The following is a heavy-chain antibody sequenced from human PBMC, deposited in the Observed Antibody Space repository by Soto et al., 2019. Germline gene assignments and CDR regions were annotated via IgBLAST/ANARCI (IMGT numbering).Heavy chain of an antibody. V-gene: IGHV1-3*01. CDR3: ARGVENIVVVLDVFGYYGMDV. Sequence: ASVKVSCKASGYSFTSYAIYWVRQAPGQRLEWMGWIDAGNGNTKYSQKLQGRVTFTGDTSASTAHMELSSLRSEDTAVYFCARGVENIVVVLDVFGYYGMDVWGQGTTVTVSS. CDR1: GYSFTSYA. J-gene: IGHJ6*02. CDR2: IDAGNGNT. D-gene: IGHD2-2*01.